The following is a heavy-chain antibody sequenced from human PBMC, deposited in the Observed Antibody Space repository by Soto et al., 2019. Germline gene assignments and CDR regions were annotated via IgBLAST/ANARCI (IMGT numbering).Heavy chain of an antibody. CDR1: GFTFSSYE. Sequence: GGSLRLSCAASGFTFSSYEMNWVRQAPGKGLEWVSYISSSGSTIYYADSVKGRLTISRDNAKNSLYLQMNSLRAEDTAVYYCARGAVRYFDWFLTYFDYWGQGTLVTVSS. CDR3: ARGAVRYFDWFLTYFDY. CDR2: ISSSGSTI. D-gene: IGHD3-9*01. J-gene: IGHJ4*02. V-gene: IGHV3-48*03.